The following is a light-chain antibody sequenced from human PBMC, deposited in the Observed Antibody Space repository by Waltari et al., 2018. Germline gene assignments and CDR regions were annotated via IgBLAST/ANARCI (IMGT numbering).Light chain of an antibody. CDR3: MQRLEFPVT. CDR1: QSLQETSDGYIF. CDR2: SLS. V-gene: IGKV2-40*01. J-gene: IGKJ4*01. Sequence: IVLTQSPPFLPVTPGEPASISCRSSQSLQETSDGYIFLDWFVQKPGQSPQLLIYSLSYRASGVPDRFSGSGSDTDFRLEISRVESEDAGVYYCMQRLEFPVTFGPGTKVAI.